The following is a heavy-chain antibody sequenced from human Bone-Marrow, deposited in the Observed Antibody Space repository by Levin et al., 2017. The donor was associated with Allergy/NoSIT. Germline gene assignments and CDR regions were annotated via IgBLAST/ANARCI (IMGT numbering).Heavy chain of an antibody. D-gene: IGHD1-1*01. CDR2: IYPGDSDT. V-gene: IGHV5-51*01. CDR3: ARCSHGTTGTTEYYYYYYMDV. J-gene: IGHJ6*03. Sequence: GESLKISCKGSGYSFTSYWIGWLRQMPGKGLEWMGIIYPGDSDTRYSPSFQGQVTISADKSISTAYLQWSSLKASDTAMYYCARCSHGTTGTTEYYYYYYMDVWGKGTTVTVSS. CDR1: GYSFTSYW.